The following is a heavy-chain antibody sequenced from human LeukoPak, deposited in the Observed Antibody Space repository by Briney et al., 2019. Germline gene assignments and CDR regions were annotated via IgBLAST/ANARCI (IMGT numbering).Heavy chain of an antibody. CDR2: INAGNGNT. V-gene: IGHV1-3*01. CDR3: AREYSSSWYSFDY. J-gene: IGHJ4*02. D-gene: IGHD6-13*01. Sequence: ASVKVSCKASGYTFSSYAMYWVRQAPGQRLEWMGWINAGNGNTKYSQKFQGRVTLTRDTSASTAYMELSSLRSEDTAVYYCAREYSSSWYSFDYWGQGTLVTVSS. CDR1: GYTFSSYA.